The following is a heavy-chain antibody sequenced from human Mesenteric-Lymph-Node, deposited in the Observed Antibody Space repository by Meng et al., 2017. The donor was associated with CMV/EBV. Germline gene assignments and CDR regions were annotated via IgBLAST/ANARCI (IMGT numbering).Heavy chain of an antibody. CDR1: GYTFIGYY. D-gene: IGHD3-16*01. CDR3: ARDGSESYGPNDY. J-gene: IGHJ4*02. Sequence: ASVKVSCKASGYTFIGYYMHWVRQAPGQGLEWMGWINPNSGGTNYAQKFQGRVTMTRDTSISTAYMEVSRLRSDDTAVYYCARDGSESYGPNDYWGQGTLVTVSS. CDR2: INPNSGGT. V-gene: IGHV1-2*02.